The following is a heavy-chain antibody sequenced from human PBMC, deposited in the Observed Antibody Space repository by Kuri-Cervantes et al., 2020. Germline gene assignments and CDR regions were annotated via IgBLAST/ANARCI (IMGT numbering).Heavy chain of an antibody. D-gene: IGHD3-22*01. Sequence: GGSLRLSCAASGFTFDEYAMHWVRQAPGKGLEWVAVIWYDGSNKYYADSVKGRFTISRDNSKNTLYLQMNSLRAEDTAVYYCARDPYYYDSSGYPYYWGQGTLVTVSS. CDR3: ARDPYYYDSSGYPYY. CDR2: IWYDGSNK. CDR1: GFTFDEYA. V-gene: IGHV3-33*08. J-gene: IGHJ4*02.